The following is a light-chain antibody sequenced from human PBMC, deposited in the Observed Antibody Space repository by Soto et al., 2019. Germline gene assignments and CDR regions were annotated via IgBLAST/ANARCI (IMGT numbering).Light chain of an antibody. V-gene: IGLV2-14*01. CDR1: SSDIGGYNL. J-gene: IGLJ2*01. Sequence: QSALTQPASVSGSPGQSITISCTGTSSDIGGYNLVSWFQQHPGKAPKLMIYDVSNRPSGVSNRFSGSKSGNTASLTISGLQAEDEADYYCTSYTRITTLKVFGGGTKLTVL. CDR3: TSYTRITTLKV. CDR2: DVS.